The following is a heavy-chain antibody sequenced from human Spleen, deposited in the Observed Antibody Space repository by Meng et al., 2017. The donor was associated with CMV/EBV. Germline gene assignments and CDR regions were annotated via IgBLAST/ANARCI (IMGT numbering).Heavy chain of an antibody. V-gene: IGHV4-34*01. J-gene: IGHJ5*02. Sequence: SETLSLTCAVYGGSFSGYYWSWIRRPPGKGLEWIGEVSDSGSANYNPSLKGRVTISVDKSTNQFSLIVNSVTAADTAVYYCARGVVDYRSSFWFDPWGQGTLVTVSS. D-gene: IGHD4/OR15-4a*01. CDR3: ARGVVDYRSSFWFDP. CDR1: GGSFSGYY. CDR2: VSDSGSA.